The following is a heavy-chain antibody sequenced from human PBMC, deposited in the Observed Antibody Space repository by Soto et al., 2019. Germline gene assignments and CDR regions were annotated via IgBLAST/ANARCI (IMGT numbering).Heavy chain of an antibody. Sequence: QVQLQESGPGLVKPSQTLSLTCTVSGGSISSDDYYWSWIRQTPGRGLEWLGYIYSSGSTYYNPSRKSRLTISIDTSKNQFSLKLRSVTAADTAVYYCSRSTGRYWGQGTLVTVSS. D-gene: IGHD2-21*01. CDR1: GGSISSDDYY. CDR3: SRSTGRY. J-gene: IGHJ4*02. CDR2: IYSSGST. V-gene: IGHV4-30-4*01.